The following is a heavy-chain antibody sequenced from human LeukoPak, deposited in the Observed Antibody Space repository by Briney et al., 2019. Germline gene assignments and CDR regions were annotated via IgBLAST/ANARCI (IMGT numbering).Heavy chain of an antibody. CDR3: TRDKDLRDSSSWCGHDY. D-gene: IGHD6-13*01. J-gene: IGHJ4*02. Sequence: SPGGSLRLSCAASGFTFSSYSTNWVRQAPGKGLEWVSSISSSSSYIYYADSVKGRFTISRDNSKSTLYLQMNSLRTEDTAMYYCTRDKDLRDSSSWCGHDYWGQGTLVTVSS. CDR1: GFTFSSYS. V-gene: IGHV3-21*01. CDR2: ISSSSSYI.